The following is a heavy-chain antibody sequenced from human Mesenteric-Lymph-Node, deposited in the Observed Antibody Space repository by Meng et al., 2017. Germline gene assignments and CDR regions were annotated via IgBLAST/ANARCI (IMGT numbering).Heavy chain of an antibody. Sequence: GESLKISCAASGFTFSSYWMHWVRQPPGKGLEWVSRIDNDGTSTRYADSVKGRFTISRENAKNMLYLEMNSLRAEDTAVYYCARGYCSSTSCYALGIQWGQGTLVTVSS. V-gene: IGHV3-74*01. CDR1: GFTFSSYW. D-gene: IGHD2-2*01. CDR3: ARGYCSSTSCYALGIQ. J-gene: IGHJ4*02. CDR2: IDNDGTST.